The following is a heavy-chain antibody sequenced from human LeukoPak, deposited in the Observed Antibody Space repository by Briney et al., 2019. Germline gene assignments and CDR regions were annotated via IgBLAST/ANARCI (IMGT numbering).Heavy chain of an antibody. Sequence: PGGSLRLSCAASGFTFSSYSMNWVRQAPGKGLEWVSSISSSSSYIYYADSVKGRFTISRDNAKNSLYLQMNSLRAEDTAVYYCARGLEARLMTPSDYWGQGTLVTVSS. CDR1: GFTFSSYS. D-gene: IGHD2-8*01. CDR3: ARGLEARLMTPSDY. J-gene: IGHJ4*02. V-gene: IGHV3-21*01. CDR2: ISSSSSYI.